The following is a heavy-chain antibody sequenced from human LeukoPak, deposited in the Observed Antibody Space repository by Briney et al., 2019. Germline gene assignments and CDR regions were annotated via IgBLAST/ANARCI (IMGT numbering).Heavy chain of an antibody. Sequence: SETLSLTCTVSGGSISSYYWSWIRQPPGKGLEWIGYISFSGSTNYNPSLKSRVTISVDTSKNQFSLKLSSVTAADTAVYYCARGLSGYYYVKTWGQGTLVTVSS. CDR3: ARGLSGYYYVKT. V-gene: IGHV4-59*12. CDR1: GGSISSYY. D-gene: IGHD3-22*01. CDR2: ISFSGST. J-gene: IGHJ5*02.